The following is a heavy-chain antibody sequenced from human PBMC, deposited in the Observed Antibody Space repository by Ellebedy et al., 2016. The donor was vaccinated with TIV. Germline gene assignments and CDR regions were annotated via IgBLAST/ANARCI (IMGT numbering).Heavy chain of an antibody. J-gene: IGHJ6*02. Sequence: GESLKISCAASGFTFRTYSMSWIRQAPGKGLEWVSYISSSSSYTNYADSVKGRFTISRDNAKNSLYLQMNSLRAEDTAVYYCARAKNYGSGSYSDGMDVWGQGTTVTVSS. CDR3: ARAKNYGSGSYSDGMDV. D-gene: IGHD3-10*01. V-gene: IGHV3-11*06. CDR1: GFTFRTYS. CDR2: ISSSSSYT.